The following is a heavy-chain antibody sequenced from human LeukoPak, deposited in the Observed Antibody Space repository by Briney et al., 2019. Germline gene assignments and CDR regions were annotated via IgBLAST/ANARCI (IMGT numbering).Heavy chain of an antibody. CDR1: GFTFSDSF. J-gene: IGHJ4*02. CDR3: ATSSWYRLAY. CDR2: SRNKADSYAS. Sequence: GGSLRLSCAASGFTFSDSFMSWVRQAPGKGLEWVGRSRNKADSYASEYAASVKGRFTISRDESKNSLYLQISSLETEDAAVYYCATSSWYRLAYWGQGSLVTVSS. V-gene: IGHV3-72*01. D-gene: IGHD6-13*01.